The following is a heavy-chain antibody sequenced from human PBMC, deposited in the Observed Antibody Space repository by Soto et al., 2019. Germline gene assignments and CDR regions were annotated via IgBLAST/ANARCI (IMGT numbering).Heavy chain of an antibody. Sequence: GPTLVNPTQTLTLTCTFSGFSLPSYGLSVTWFRQPPGKALEWLTLIDWDEDKFYNTSLRTRLTISKDSSENQVVLELTNMDPVDTGTYYCARGRYTGRQYYFDHWGQGSLVTVSS. D-gene: IGHD1-26*01. V-gene: IGHV2-70*01. CDR1: GFSLPSYGLS. CDR2: IDWDEDK. CDR3: ARGRYTGRQYYFDH. J-gene: IGHJ4*02.